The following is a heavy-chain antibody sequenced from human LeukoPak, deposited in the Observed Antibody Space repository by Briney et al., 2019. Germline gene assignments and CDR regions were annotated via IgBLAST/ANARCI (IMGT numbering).Heavy chain of an antibody. V-gene: IGHV3-9*01. D-gene: IGHD3/OR15-3a*01. CDR3: ATSYDMGWLIGY. CDR1: GFTFDDYA. Sequence: GGSLRLSCAASGFTFDDYAMHWVRQAPGKGLEWVSGISWNSGSIGYADSVKGRFTISRDNGKSSLYLQMNSLRAEDTALYYCATSYDMGWLIGYWGQGTLVTVSS. CDR2: ISWNSGSI. J-gene: IGHJ4*02.